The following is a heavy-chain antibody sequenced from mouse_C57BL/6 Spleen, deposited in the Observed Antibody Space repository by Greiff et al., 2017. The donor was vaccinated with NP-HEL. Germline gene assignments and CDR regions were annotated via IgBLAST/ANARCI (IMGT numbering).Heavy chain of an antibody. V-gene: IGHV2-5*01. CDR2: IWRGGST. CDR1: GFSLTSYG. D-gene: IGHD2-4*01. Sequence: QVQLQQSGPGLVQPSQSLSITCTVSGFSLTSYGVHWVRQSPGKGLEWLGVIWRGGSTDYNAAFMSRLSITKDNSKSQVFFKMNSLQADDTAIYYCAKGDDYDGGRFAYWGQGTLVTVSA. CDR3: AKGDDYDGGRFAY. J-gene: IGHJ3*01.